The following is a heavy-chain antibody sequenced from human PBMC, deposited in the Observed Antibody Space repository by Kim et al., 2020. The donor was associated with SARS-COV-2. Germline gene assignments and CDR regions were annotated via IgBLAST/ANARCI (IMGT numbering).Heavy chain of an antibody. V-gene: IGHV3-7*01. D-gene: IGHD3-3*01. CDR2: DVSES. Sequence: DVSESYTAVSVMARYTISRDNAKNSVYLQMNSLTAEDTAGYYCMQDPWTYWGQGTLVTVST. J-gene: IGHJ4*02. CDR3: MQDPWTY.